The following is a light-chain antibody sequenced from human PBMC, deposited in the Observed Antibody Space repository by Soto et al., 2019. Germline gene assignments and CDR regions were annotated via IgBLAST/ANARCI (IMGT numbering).Light chain of an antibody. CDR2: WAS. V-gene: IGKV4-1*01. CDR3: QQYYTTLT. J-gene: IGKJ4*01. CDR1: QSVLYNSDNKNY. Sequence: DIVMTQSPDSLAVSLGERATINCKSSQSVLYNSDNKNYLAWYQQKPGQPPKLLIYWASTRDSGVPDRFSGSGSGAYVTLTISSLQAEDVAVYYCQQYYTTLTFGGGTKVEIK.